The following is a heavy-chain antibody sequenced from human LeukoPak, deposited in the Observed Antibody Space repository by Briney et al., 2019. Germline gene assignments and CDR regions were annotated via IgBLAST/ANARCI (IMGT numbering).Heavy chain of an antibody. CDR3: ARMVTEACDAFDI. D-gene: IGHD5-18*01. V-gene: IGHV2-70*04. J-gene: IGHJ3*02. CDR1: GFSLSTSGMR. Sequence: SGPALVKPTQTLTLTCTFSGFSLSTSGMRVSWIRQPPGKALEWLAHIDWDDDKFYSTSLKTRLTISEDTSKNQVVLTMTNMDPVDTATYYCARMVTEACDAFDIWGQGTMVTVSS. CDR2: IDWDDDK.